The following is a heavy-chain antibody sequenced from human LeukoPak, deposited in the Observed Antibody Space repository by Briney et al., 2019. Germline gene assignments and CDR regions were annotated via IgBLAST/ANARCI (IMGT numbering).Heavy chain of an antibody. J-gene: IGHJ4*02. D-gene: IGHD2-2*01. V-gene: IGHV3-21*01. CDR3: ARGLRSLGYCSSTSCRIYYFDH. CDR2: ISSSSSYI. CDR1: GFTFSSYS. Sequence: GGSLRLSCAASGFTFSSYSMNWVRQAPGKGLEWVSSISSSSSYIYYADSVKGRFTISRDNAKNSLYLQMNSLRAEDTAVYYCARGLRSLGYCSSTSCRIYYFDHWGQGTLVTVSS.